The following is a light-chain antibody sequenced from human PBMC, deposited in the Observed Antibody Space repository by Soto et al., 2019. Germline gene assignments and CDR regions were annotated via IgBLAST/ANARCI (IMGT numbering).Light chain of an antibody. Sequence: DIQMTQSPSTLSASVGDRVTITCRASESVSRWLAWYQQKPGRTPELLIYQGSTLETGVPSRFRGSGSGTEFPLSISRLQPDDFATSYSQQYNAYSQAFGKGTKVDIK. CDR2: QGS. CDR1: ESVSRW. J-gene: IGKJ1*01. V-gene: IGKV1-5*03. CDR3: QQYNAYSQA.